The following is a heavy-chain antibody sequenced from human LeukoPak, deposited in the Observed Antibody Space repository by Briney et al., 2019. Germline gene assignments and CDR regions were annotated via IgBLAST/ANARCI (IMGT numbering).Heavy chain of an antibody. J-gene: IGHJ5*02. CDR1: GASINSYW. CDR3: ATHVLFDSSLYSDWFDL. Sequence: PSETQSLTCSVSGASINSYWWSWLRQPPGRGLEWIAYFHHSGDTNYNPSLMSRITISLATPNHQVSLMLTSVTAADTAVYFCATHVLFDSSLYSDWFDLWGQGTLVTVSS. V-gene: IGHV4-59*08. D-gene: IGHD5/OR15-5a*01. CDR2: FHHSGDT.